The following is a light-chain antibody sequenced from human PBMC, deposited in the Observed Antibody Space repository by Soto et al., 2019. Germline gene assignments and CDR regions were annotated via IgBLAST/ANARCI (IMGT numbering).Light chain of an antibody. CDR3: QSYDSSLSGSNVV. CDR2: GNS. V-gene: IGLV1-40*01. J-gene: IGLJ2*01. CDR1: SSKIGAGYD. Sequence: QSVLTQPPSVSGAAGQRVTNSCTGSSSKIGAGYDVHWYQQVPGTAPKLVIYGNSNRPSGVPDRFSGSKSGTSASLAITGLQAEDEADYYCQSYDSSLSGSNVVFGGGTKLTVL.